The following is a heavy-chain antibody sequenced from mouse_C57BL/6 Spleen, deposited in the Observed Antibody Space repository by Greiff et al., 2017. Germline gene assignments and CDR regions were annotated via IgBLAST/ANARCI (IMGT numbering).Heavy chain of an antibody. CDR1: GYTFTDYE. CDR3: TRLNTAQDYFDY. D-gene: IGHD1-2*01. J-gene: IGHJ2*01. Sequence: QVQLQQSGAELVRPGASVTLSCKASGYTFTDYEMHWVKQTPVHGLEWIGAIDPETGGTAYNQKFKGKAILTADKSSSTAYMELRSLTSEDSAVXYCTRLNTAQDYFDYWGQGATLTVSS. V-gene: IGHV1-15*01. CDR2: IDPETGGT.